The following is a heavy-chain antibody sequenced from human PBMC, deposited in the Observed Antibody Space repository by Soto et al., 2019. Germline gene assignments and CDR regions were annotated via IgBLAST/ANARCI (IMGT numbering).Heavy chain of an antibody. CDR3: ARILLWFGESDWYFDL. CDR1: GFTFGNYG. D-gene: IGHD3-10*01. Sequence: PGGSLRLSCETSGFTFGNYGMGWVRQAPGKGLYWVSSISSSSSYIYYADSVKGRFTISRDNAKNSLYLQMSSLRAEDTAVYYCARILLWFGESDWYFDLWGRGTLVTVS. CDR2: ISSSSSYI. J-gene: IGHJ2*01. V-gene: IGHV3-21*01.